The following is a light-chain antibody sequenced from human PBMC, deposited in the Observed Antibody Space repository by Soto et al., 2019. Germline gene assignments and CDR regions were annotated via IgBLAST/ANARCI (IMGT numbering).Light chain of an antibody. CDR3: QQDNNWPRT. CDR2: GAS. J-gene: IGKJ1*01. CDR1: QSVSSN. V-gene: IGKV3D-15*01. Sequence: EIVITHSPATLSVSQGERATLSCRASQSVSSNLAWYQQKPGQAPRLLIYGASTRATGIPARFSGSGSGTEFTLTIRSLQSEDFAVYFCQQDNNWPRTFGQGTKVDIK.